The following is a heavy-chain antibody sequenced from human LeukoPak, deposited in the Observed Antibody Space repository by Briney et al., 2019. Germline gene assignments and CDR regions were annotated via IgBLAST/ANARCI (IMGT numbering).Heavy chain of an antibody. CDR3: ARGGWKRFGYYFDY. CDR1: GFTFSSYW. D-gene: IGHD3-16*01. V-gene: IGHV3-30-3*01. CDR2: ISYDGSNK. Sequence: GGSLRLSCAASGFTFSSYWMSWVRQAPGKGLEWVAVISYDGSNKYYADSVKGRFTISRDNSKNTLYLQMNSLRAEDTAVYYCARGGWKRFGYYFDYWGQGTLVTVSS. J-gene: IGHJ4*02.